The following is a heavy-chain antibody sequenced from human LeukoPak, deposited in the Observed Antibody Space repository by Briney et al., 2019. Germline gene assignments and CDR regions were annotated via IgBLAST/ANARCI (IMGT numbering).Heavy chain of an antibody. CDR2: ISSSGSTI. CDR3: ARREYSSSIDY. Sequence: GGSLRLSCAASGFTFSDYYMSWIRQAPGKGREWVSYISSSGSTIYYADSVKGRFTISRDNAKNSLYLQMNSLRAEDTAVYYCARREYSSSIDYWGQGTLVTVSS. D-gene: IGHD6-13*01. CDR1: GFTFSDYY. V-gene: IGHV3-11*01. J-gene: IGHJ4*02.